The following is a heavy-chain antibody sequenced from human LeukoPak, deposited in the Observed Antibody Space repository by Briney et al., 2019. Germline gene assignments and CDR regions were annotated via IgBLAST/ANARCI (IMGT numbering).Heavy chain of an antibody. D-gene: IGHD2-15*01. Sequence: GGSLRLSCAASGFTFSSYEMNWVRQAPGKGLEWVSYISSSGSTIYYADSVEGRFTISRDNAKNSLYLQMNSLRAEDTAVYYCARDPAGYCSGGSCFDYWGQGTLVTVSS. J-gene: IGHJ4*02. V-gene: IGHV3-48*03. CDR2: ISSSGSTI. CDR1: GFTFSSYE. CDR3: ARDPAGYCSGGSCFDY.